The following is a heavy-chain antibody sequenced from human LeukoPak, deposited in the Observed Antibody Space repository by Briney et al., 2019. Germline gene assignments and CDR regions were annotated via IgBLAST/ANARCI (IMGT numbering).Heavy chain of an antibody. CDR1: GFTFSSYD. Sequence: QSGGSLRLSCAASGFTFSSYDMSWVRRAPGKGLEWVSAISASGGSTYYADSVKGRFTISRDKSKNTLYLQMNSLRAEDTALYYCAKDASSGTYFDYWGQGTLVTVSS. J-gene: IGHJ4*02. CDR2: ISASGGST. CDR3: AKDASSGTYFDY. D-gene: IGHD1-1*01. V-gene: IGHV3-23*01.